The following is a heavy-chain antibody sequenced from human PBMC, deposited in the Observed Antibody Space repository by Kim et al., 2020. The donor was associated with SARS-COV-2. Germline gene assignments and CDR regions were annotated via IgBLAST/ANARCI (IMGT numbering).Heavy chain of an antibody. D-gene: IGHD4-17*01. CDR2: IYDSGST. CDR1: GGSISSYY. Sequence: SETLSLTCTVSGGSISSYYWSWILQPPGKGLEWIGYIYDSGSTNYNPSLKRRGTISVDTSKNQFSLKLSSVTAADTAVYYCATSPSYGPEDYYYYYGMDVWGQGTTVTVSS. CDR3: ATSPSYGPEDYYYYYGMDV. J-gene: IGHJ6*02. V-gene: IGHV4-59*13.